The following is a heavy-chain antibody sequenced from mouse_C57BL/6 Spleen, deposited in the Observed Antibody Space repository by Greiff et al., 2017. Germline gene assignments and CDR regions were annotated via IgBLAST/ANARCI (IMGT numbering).Heavy chain of an antibody. CDR3: ATNEAMDY. V-gene: IGHV1-7*01. CDR2: INPSSGYT. Sequence: VPLQQSGAELAKPGASVKLSCKASGYTFTSYWMHWVKLRPGPGLEWIGYINPSSGYTKYNQKFKDKATLTADKSSSTAYMQLSSLTNEDYAVYYSATNEAMDYWGQGTSVTVSS. J-gene: IGHJ4*01. CDR1: GYTFTSYW.